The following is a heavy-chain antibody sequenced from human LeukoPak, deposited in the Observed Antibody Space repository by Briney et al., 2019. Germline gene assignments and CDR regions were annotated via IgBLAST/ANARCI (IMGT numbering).Heavy chain of an antibody. D-gene: IGHD6-13*01. CDR2: MYHSGIT. CDR3: AKDSGIAAAGRWLSYYYYYYYMDV. V-gene: IGHV4-39*02. J-gene: IGHJ6*03. CDR1: GGSISRGDYY. Sequence: SETLSLTCTVSGGSISRGDYYWGWIRQPPGKGLEWIGSMYHSGITYYNPSLKSRVTISADTSKNQFSLKLSSVTAADTAVYYCAKDSGIAAAGRWLSYYYYYYYMDVWGKGTTVTVSS.